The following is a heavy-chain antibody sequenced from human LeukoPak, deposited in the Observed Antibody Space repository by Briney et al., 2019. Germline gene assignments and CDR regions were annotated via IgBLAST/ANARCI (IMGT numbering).Heavy chain of an antibody. D-gene: IGHD4-17*01. CDR3: ARENGDYDFYTAFDI. Sequence: PGGSLRLSCVASGFTFNKYSMNWVRQAPGKGLEWVAVISYDGSNKYYADSVKGRFTISRDNSKNTLYLQMNSLRAEDTAVYYCARENGDYDFYTAFDIWGQGTMVTVSS. J-gene: IGHJ3*02. CDR1: GFTFNKYS. V-gene: IGHV3-30*03. CDR2: ISYDGSNK.